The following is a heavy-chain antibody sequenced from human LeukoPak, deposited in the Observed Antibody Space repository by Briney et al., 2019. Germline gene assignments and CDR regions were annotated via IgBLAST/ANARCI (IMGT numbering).Heavy chain of an antibody. J-gene: IGHJ4*02. CDR2: INPNSGGT. CDR3: ARDPNYYDSSGPPDY. Sequence: ASVKVSCKASGYTFTGYYMHWVRQAPGQGLEGMGWINPNSGGTNYAQKFQGRGTMTRDTSISTAYMELSRLRSDDTAVYYCARDPNYYDSSGPPDYWGQGTLVTVSS. CDR1: GYTFTGYY. V-gene: IGHV1-2*02. D-gene: IGHD3-22*01.